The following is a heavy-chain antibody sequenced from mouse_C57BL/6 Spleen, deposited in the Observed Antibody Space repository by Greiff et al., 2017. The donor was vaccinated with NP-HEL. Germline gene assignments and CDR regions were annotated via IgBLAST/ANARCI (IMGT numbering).Heavy chain of an antibody. Sequence: VQLQQSGPELVKPGASVKISCKASGYAFSSSWMNWVKQRPGKGLEWIGRIYPGDGDTNYNGKFKGKATLTADKSSSTAYMQLSSLTSEDSAVYFCAREGGDYYDSSPYWYFDVWGTGTTVTVSS. D-gene: IGHD1-1*01. CDR2: IYPGDGDT. J-gene: IGHJ1*03. V-gene: IGHV1-82*01. CDR1: GYAFSSSW. CDR3: AREGGDYYDSSPYWYFDV.